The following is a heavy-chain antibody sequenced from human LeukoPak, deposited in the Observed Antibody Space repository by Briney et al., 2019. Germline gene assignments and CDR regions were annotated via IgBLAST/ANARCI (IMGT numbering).Heavy chain of an antibody. D-gene: IGHD4-11*01. CDR3: VKGRTTAWFDP. V-gene: IGHV3-23*01. J-gene: IGHJ5*02. CDR1: GXTFSSYT. CDR2: ISNTGGST. Sequence: GGSLRLSWAASGXTFSSYTMTWVRQAPGRGLEWVSGISNTGGSTYYADSVKGRFTISRDNSKNTVYLQMNSLRAEDTALYYCVKGRTTAWFDPWGQGTLVTVSS.